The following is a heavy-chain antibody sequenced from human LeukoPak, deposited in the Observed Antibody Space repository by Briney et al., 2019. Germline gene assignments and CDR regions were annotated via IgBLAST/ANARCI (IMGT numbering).Heavy chain of an antibody. Sequence: GGSLRLSCEASGLSLSNYPMHWVRQAPGKGLEWITLITYDGAFDGGKTYYADSVKGRFTISRDNSKNTLYLQMNSLRAEDTAVYYCAKSRSSNYYDSSGYYFDYWGQGTLVTVSS. CDR3: AKSRSSNYYDSSGYYFDY. V-gene: IGHV3-30*07. J-gene: IGHJ4*02. CDR1: GLSLSNYP. CDR2: ITYDGAFDGGKT. D-gene: IGHD3-22*01.